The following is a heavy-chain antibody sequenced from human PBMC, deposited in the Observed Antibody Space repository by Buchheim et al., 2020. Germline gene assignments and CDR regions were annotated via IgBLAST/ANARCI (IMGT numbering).Heavy chain of an antibody. CDR3: ARHLYYHSSDDRVDP. CDR1: GDSVSSNSAA. J-gene: IGHJ5*02. D-gene: IGHD3-22*01. Sequence: QIQLQQSGPGLVKPSQTLSLTCAVSGDSVSSNSAAWSWIRQSPSRGLEWLGRTYYGSKWYYDYAVSVKSRITIKSDTSTNQFSLHLESVTPEDTAVYYCARHLYYHSSDDRVDPWGQGTL. V-gene: IGHV6-1*01. CDR2: TYYGSKWYY.